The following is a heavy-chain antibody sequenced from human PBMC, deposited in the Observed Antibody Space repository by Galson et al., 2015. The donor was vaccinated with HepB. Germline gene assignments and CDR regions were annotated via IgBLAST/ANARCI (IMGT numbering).Heavy chain of an antibody. CDR1: GYTFTSYD. V-gene: IGHV1-8*01. Sequence: VKVSCKASGYTFTSYDINWVRQATGQGLEWMGWMNPNSGNTGYAQKFQGRVTMTRNTSISTAYMEPSSLRSEDTAVYYCARRVKSVVVVPAARSWFDPWGQGTLVTVSS. J-gene: IGHJ5*02. CDR3: ARRVKSVVVVPAARSWFDP. D-gene: IGHD2-2*01. CDR2: MNPNSGNT.